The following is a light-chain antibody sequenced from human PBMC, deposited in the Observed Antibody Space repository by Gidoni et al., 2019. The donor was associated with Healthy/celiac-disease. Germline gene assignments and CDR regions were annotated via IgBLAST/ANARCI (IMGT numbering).Light chain of an antibody. V-gene: IGKV3-15*01. Sequence: IVMTQSPATLSVSPGERAALSCRASQSVTSNLAWYQQKPGQAPSLLIYGASTRATGVPARFSGSGSGTEFSLTISRLQSEDFAVYYCQQYNNWPYTFGQXTKLEIK. J-gene: IGKJ2*01. CDR3: QQYNNWPYT. CDR1: QSVTSN. CDR2: GAS.